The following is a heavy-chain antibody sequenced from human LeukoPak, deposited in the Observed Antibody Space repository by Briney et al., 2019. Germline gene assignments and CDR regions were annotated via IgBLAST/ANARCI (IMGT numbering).Heavy chain of an antibody. CDR1: GFTFSSYS. Sequence: GGSLRLSCAASGFTFSSYSMNWVRQAPGKGLEWVSYISSSSSTIYYADSVKGRFTISRDNAKNSLYLQMNSLRAEDTAVYYCARAPPNTAMVSQHFDYWGQGTLVTVSS. CDR3: ARAPPNTAMVSQHFDY. V-gene: IGHV3-48*01. CDR2: ISSSSSTI. D-gene: IGHD5-18*01. J-gene: IGHJ4*02.